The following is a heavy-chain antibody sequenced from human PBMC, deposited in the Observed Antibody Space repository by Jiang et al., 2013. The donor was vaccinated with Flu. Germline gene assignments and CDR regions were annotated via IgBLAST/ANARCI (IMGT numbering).Heavy chain of an antibody. CDR2: ISYDGSNK. CDR3: AKQGPGRDIHYGMHV. Sequence: QLVESGGGVVQPGRSLRLSCAASGFTFSSYGMHWVRQAPGKGLEWVAVISYDGSNKYYADSVKGRFTISRDNSKNTLYLQMNSLRAEDTAVYYCAKQGPGRDIHYGMHVWGQGTTVTVSS. V-gene: IGHV3-30*18. CDR1: GFTFSSYG. D-gene: IGHD5-12*01. J-gene: IGHJ6*02.